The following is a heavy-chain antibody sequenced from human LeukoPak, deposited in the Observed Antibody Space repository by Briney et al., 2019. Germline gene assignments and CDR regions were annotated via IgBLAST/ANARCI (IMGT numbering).Heavy chain of an antibody. D-gene: IGHD3-3*01. CDR3: ARGPPQFAFGVVTFPFQH. Sequence: PSETLSLTCAVYGGFFSGYYWSWIRQPPGKGLEWIGELNHSGSTNYNPSLKSRVTISVDTPKNQFSLKLSSVTAADTAVYYCARGPPQFAFGVVTFPFQHWGQGTLVTVSS. CDR1: GGFFSGYY. J-gene: IGHJ1*01. CDR2: LNHSGST. V-gene: IGHV4-34*01.